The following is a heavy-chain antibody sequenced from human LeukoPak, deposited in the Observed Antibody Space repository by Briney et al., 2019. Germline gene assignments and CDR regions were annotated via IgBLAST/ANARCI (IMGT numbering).Heavy chain of an antibody. Sequence: KPSETLSLTCTVSGGSISSYYWSWIRQPAGKGLEWIGRIYTSGSTNYNPSLKSRVTMSVDTSKNQFSLKLSSVTAADTAVYYCARDATIVVVPAHYYCYGMDVWGQGTTVTVSS. CDR3: ARDATIVVVPAHYYCYGMDV. CDR2: IYTSGST. V-gene: IGHV4-4*07. D-gene: IGHD2-2*01. CDR1: GGSISSYY. J-gene: IGHJ6*02.